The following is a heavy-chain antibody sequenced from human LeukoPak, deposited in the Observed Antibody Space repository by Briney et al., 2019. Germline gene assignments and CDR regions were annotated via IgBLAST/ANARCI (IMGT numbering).Heavy chain of an antibody. CDR1: GGSFSGYY. Sequence: SETLSLTCAVYGGSFSGYYWSWIRQPPGKGLEWIGEINHSGSTNYNPSLKSRVTISVDTSKNQFSLKLNSVTAADTAVYYCAREGSHLNRAIAVAGTLFDYWGQGTLVTVSS. CDR3: AREGSHLNRAIAVAGTLFDY. J-gene: IGHJ4*02. V-gene: IGHV4-34*01. D-gene: IGHD6-19*01. CDR2: INHSGST.